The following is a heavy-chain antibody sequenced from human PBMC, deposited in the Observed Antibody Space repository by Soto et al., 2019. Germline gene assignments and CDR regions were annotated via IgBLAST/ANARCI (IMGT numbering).Heavy chain of an antibody. Sequence: SLTCAFYGESFSCDYWSWIRQPPGKGFERIVEINHSGSTNYNPSLKSRVTISVDTSKTPLSLQPSSVTAADTAVYYCARGAGIVLTYFDYWGQGTLVTVSS. V-gene: IGHV4-34*01. CDR1: GESFSCDY. CDR3: ARGAGIVLTYFDY. CDR2: INHSGST. D-gene: IGHD2-8*01. J-gene: IGHJ4*02.